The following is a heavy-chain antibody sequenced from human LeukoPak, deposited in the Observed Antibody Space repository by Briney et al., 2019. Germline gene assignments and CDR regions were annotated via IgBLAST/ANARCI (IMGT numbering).Heavy chain of an antibody. CDR3: ARGGNFVGLFDY. J-gene: IGHJ4*02. CDR1: GGSISSSSYY. Sequence: SETLSLTCTVSGGSISSSSYYWGWIRQPPGKGLEWIGSIYYSGSTYYNPSLKSRVTMSVDTSKNQFSLKLTSVTAADTAVYYCARGGNFVGLFDYWGQGTLVTVSS. D-gene: IGHD1-7*01. CDR2: IYYSGST. V-gene: IGHV4-39*07.